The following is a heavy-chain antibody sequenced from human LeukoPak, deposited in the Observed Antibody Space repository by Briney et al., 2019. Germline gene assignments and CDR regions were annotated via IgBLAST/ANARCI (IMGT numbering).Heavy chain of an antibody. D-gene: IGHD3-22*01. CDR2: IYYSGST. J-gene: IGHJ6*02. Sequence: SETLSLTCTVSGGSISSYYWSWIRQPPGKGLEWIGYIYYSGSTNYNPSLKSRVTISVDTSKNQFSLKLSSVTAADTAVYYCARASWDYYDSSGYYVGYYYYGMDVWGQGTTVTVSS. V-gene: IGHV4-59*01. CDR1: GGSISSYY. CDR3: ARASWDYYDSSGYYVGYYYYGMDV.